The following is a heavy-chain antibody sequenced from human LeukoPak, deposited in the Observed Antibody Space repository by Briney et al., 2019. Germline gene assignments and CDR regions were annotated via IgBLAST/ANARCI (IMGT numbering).Heavy chain of an antibody. CDR3: VRDGACSSTSCQNFDY. J-gene: IGHJ4*02. V-gene: IGHV1-69*13. CDR2: IIPIFGTA. D-gene: IGHD2-2*01. CDR1: GGTFISYA. Sequence: SVKVSCKASGGTFISYAISWVRQAPGQGLEWMGGIIPIFGTANYAQKFQGRVTITADESTSTAYMELSSLRSDDTAVYYCVRDGACSSTSCQNFDYWGQGTLVTVPS.